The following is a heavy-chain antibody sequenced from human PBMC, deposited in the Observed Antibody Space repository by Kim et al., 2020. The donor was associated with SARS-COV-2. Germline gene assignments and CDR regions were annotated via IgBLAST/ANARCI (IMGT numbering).Heavy chain of an antibody. CDR1: GFDFDTFG. Sequence: GGSLRLSCAASGFDFDTFGMHWVRQAPGKGLEWVSFISYDGSDRYYADPVKGRFTVSRDNFNNTLYLQMSSLRPEDTALYYFWKMMTEGSRWDFHGLDV. CDR2: ISYDGSDR. D-gene: IGHD3-16*01. CDR3: WKMMTEGSRWDFHGLDV. J-gene: IGHJ6*01. V-gene: IGHV3-30*18.